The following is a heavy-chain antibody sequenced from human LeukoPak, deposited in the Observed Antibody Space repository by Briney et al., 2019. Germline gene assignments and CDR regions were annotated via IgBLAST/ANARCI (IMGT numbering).Heavy chain of an antibody. CDR3: ARDRPIGPFYSSSAPFDY. D-gene: IGHD6-13*01. V-gene: IGHV4-39*07. Sequence: SETLSLTCTVSGGSISSSSYYWGWIRQPPGKGLEWIGSIYYSGSTYYNPSLKSRVTISVDTSKNQFSLKLSSVTAADTAVYYCARDRPIGPFYSSSAPFDYWGQGTLVTVSS. CDR2: IYYSGST. CDR1: GGSISSSSYY. J-gene: IGHJ4*02.